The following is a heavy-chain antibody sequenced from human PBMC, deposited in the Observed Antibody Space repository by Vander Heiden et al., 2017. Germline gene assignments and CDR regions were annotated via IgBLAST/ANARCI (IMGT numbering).Heavy chain of an antibody. CDR1: GGSISGSGYY. CDR3: ATLTYYYDSSGYYYPIY. D-gene: IGHD3-22*01. J-gene: IGHJ4*02. Sequence: QLQLQESGPGLVKPSETLSLTCMVAGGSISGSGYYWGGIRQAPWKGLEWIGSINYSGSTKYSPSHKRRVTISVDTSKNQFSLILSSVTAADTAVYYCATLTYYYDSSGYYYPIYGGQGALVTVSS. CDR2: INYSGST. V-gene: IGHV4-39*01.